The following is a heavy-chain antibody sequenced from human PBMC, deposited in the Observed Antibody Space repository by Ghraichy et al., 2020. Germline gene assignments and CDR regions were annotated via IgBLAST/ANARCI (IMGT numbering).Heavy chain of an antibody. D-gene: IGHD2-8*01. J-gene: IGHJ6*02. V-gene: IGHV3-33*01. CDR2: IWYDGSNK. CDR3: ARDHSVMVNPIYGMDV. Sequence: GGSLRLSCAASGFTFSSYGMHWVRQAPGKGLEWVAVIWYDGSNKYYADSVKGRFTISRDNSKNTLYLQMNSLRAEDTAVYYCARDHSVMVNPIYGMDVWGQGTTVTVSS. CDR1: GFTFSSYG.